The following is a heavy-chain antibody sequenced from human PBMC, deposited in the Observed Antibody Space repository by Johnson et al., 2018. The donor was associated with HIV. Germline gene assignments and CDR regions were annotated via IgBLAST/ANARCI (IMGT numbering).Heavy chain of an antibody. J-gene: IGHJ6*02. CDR3: ARGGALYNNFGGGSWLSDPFDV. CDR1: GFTFSSYT. V-gene: IGHV3-30*04. D-gene: IGHD3-3*01. Sequence: QVQLVESGGGVVRPGKSLRLSCAASGFTFSSYTMHWVRQAPGKGLEWVAVISSDGSSKQYADSVKDRLTFSRDNSKNTLYLQMNNLRGEDTALYFCARGGALYNNFGGGSWLSDPFDVWVHGTVVIVS. CDR2: ISSDGSSK.